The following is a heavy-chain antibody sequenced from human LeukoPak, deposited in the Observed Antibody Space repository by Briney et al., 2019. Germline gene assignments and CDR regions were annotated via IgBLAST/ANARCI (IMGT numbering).Heavy chain of an antibody. CDR2: IYYSGST. J-gene: IGHJ4*02. CDR1: GGSISSSSYY. CDR3: ARHRNCYNTPYDY. V-gene: IGHV4-39*01. Sequence: SETLSLTRTVSGGSISSSSYYWGWIRQPPGKGLEWIGSIYYSGSTYYNPSLKSRVTISVDTSKNQFSLKLSSVTAADTAVYYCARHRNCYNTPYDYWGQGTLVTVSS. D-gene: IGHD5-24*01.